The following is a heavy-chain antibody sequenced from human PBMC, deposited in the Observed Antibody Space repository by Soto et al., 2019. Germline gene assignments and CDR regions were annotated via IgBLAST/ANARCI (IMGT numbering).Heavy chain of an antibody. Sequence: GGSLRLSCAASGFTFSTYAMAWVRQAPGKGLEWVSGVSASGLNTDYADPVKGRFYISRDNSKNTVSLHMNSLRAEDTALYYCAKDSRSYYYDSSGSLGFYGMDVWGQGTTVTVSS. CDR2: VSASGLNT. CDR3: AKDSRSYYYDSSGSLGFYGMDV. V-gene: IGHV3-23*01. J-gene: IGHJ6*02. CDR1: GFTFSTYA. D-gene: IGHD3-22*01.